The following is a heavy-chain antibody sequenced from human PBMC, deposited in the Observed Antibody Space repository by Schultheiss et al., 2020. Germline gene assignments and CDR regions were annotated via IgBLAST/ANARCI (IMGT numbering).Heavy chain of an antibody. D-gene: IGHD6-13*01. Sequence: GGSLRLSCAASGFTFSSYSMNWVRQAPGKGLEWVSYISSSSSTIYYADSVKGRFTISRDNAKNSLYLQMNSLRAEDTAVYYCARDQKAWSSSSHAFDIWGQGTMVTVSS. CDR2: ISSSSSTI. CDR3: ARDQKAWSSSSHAFDI. CDR1: GFTFSSYS. J-gene: IGHJ3*02. V-gene: IGHV3-48*01.